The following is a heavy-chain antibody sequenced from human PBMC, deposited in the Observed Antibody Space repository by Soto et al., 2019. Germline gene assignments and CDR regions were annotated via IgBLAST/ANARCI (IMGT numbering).Heavy chain of an antibody. CDR1: GFTVSSYG. D-gene: IGHD1-26*01. Sequence: GGSLRLSCAASGFTVSSYGMRWVRQAPGKGLEWVSTISGSGGTYYADSVKGRFTISRDNSKNTLYLHMNSLRVEDTALYYCAKSTSAATTGDWGQGTLVTVSS. CDR3: AKSTSAATTGD. V-gene: IGHV3-23*01. J-gene: IGHJ4*02. CDR2: ISGSGGT.